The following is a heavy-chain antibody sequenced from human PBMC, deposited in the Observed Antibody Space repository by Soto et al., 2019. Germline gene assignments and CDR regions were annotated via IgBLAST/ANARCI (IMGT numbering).Heavy chain of an antibody. D-gene: IGHD5-12*01. Sequence: QLQLRESGPGLVKPSETLSLKCNVAGVSMADFGLYWGWVCQSPGKGLEWMATISHSGNTYFNPSLQSRRSMSIDTSKNQVSLTLRSVTAADSALNYCALHWGAQYSDYPNFDPWGPGTLVTVSS. CDR3: ALHWGAQYSDYPNFDP. CDR1: GVSMADFGLY. J-gene: IGHJ5*02. V-gene: IGHV4-39*01. CDR2: ISHSGNT.